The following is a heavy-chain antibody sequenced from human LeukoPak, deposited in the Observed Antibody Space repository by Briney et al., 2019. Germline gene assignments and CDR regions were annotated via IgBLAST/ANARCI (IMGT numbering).Heavy chain of an antibody. D-gene: IGHD3-3*01. J-gene: IGHJ4*02. V-gene: IGHV3-21*04. CDR2: ISSSSSYI. Sequence: PGGSLRLSCAASGFTFSSYSMNWVRQAPGKGLEWVSSISSSSSYIYYADSVKGRFTISRDNSKNTLYLQMNSLRAEDTAVYYCAKDAAYDFWSGYFGGTREYYFDYWGQGTLVTVSS. CDR3: AKDAAYDFWSGYFGGTREYYFDY. CDR1: GFTFSSYS.